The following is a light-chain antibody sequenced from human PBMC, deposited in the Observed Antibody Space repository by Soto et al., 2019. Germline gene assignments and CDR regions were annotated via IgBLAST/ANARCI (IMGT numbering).Light chain of an antibody. J-gene: IGKJ4*01. Sequence: EIVMPQSPATLSVSPGEGATLSCKASQNVYNNLAWYQQRPGQPPRLLIYDASTRATGISARFSGSGYGTEFTLTISSLQSEDFAVDFCQQCRNLPLSFGGGTKVDSK. CDR3: QQCRNLPLS. V-gene: IGKV3-15*01. CDR1: QNVYNN. CDR2: DAS.